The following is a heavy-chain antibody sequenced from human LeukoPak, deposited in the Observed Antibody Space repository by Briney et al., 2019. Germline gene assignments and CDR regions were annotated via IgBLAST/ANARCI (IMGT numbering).Heavy chain of an antibody. CDR2: IYPGDSDT. Sequence: GXXLQISCKGSGYSFTSYWIGWVRQVPGKGLEWMGIIYPGDSDTRYSPSFQGQVTISADKSISTAYLQWSSLKASDTAMYYCARLGFPAGYSSSWSDYWGQGTLVTVSS. J-gene: IGHJ4*02. CDR3: ARLGFPAGYSSSWSDY. CDR1: GYSFTSYW. D-gene: IGHD6-13*01. V-gene: IGHV5-51*01.